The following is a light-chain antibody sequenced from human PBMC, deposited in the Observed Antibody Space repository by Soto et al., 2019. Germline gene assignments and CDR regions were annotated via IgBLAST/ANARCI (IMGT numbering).Light chain of an antibody. CDR3: QQRSNWPS. CDR1: QSVSSY. J-gene: IGKJ3*01. V-gene: IGKV3-11*01. Sequence: EIVLTQSPATLSWSPGERATLSCRASQSVSSYLAWYQQKPGQAPRLLIYDASNRATGTPARFSGSGSGTDFTLTISSLEHEDFAVYYCQQRSNWPSFGPGTKVDIK. CDR2: DAS.